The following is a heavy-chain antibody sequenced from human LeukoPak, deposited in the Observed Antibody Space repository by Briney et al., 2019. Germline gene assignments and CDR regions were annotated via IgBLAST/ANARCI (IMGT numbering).Heavy chain of an antibody. D-gene: IGHD6-13*01. J-gene: IGHJ4*02. Sequence: SETLSLTCTVSGGSIRSYYWSWIRQPPGKGLEWIGYIFYSGSTNYNPSLRSRVTISVDTSKNQFSLKLSSVTAADTAVYYCARPMGYSSSWAFDYWGQGTLVIVSS. CDR3: ARPMGYSSSWAFDY. CDR1: GGSIRSYY. CDR2: IFYSGST. V-gene: IGHV4-59*01.